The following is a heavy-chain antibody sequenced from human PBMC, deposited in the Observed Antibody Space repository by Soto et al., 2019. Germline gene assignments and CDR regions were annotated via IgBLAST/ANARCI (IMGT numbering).Heavy chain of an antibody. J-gene: IGHJ4*02. CDR1: GYTFTHYG. CDR3: ALLPYCNRSSCYYFDY. V-gene: IGHV1-18*01. Sequence: QVHLVQSGGEVKKPGASVKVSCKASGYTFTHYGLTWVRQAPGQGLDWVGWISTYNGNTNYAQNLQGRVTMTTDTSTSTANMDLRSVRSDGTAVYYCALLPYCNRSSCYYFDYWGQGTLVTVSS. CDR2: ISTYNGNT. D-gene: IGHD2-2*01.